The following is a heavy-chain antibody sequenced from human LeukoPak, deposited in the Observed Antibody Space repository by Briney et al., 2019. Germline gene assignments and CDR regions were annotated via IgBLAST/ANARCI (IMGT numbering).Heavy chain of an antibody. D-gene: IGHD3-9*01. J-gene: IGHJ6*02. CDR2: ISYDGSNK. CDR3: SYESKTAYDILTGYYYYYGMDV. V-gene: IGHV3-30*03. Sequence: PGMSLRLSCAASGFTFSSYGMHWVRQAPGKRLEWVAVISYDGSNKYYADSVKGRFTISRDNSKNTLYLQMNSLRAEDTAVYYFSYESKTAYDILTGYYYYYGMDVWGQGTTVTVSS. CDR1: GFTFSSYG.